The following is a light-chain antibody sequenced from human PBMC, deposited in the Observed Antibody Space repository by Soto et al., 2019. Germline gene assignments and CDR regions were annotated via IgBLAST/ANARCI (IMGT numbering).Light chain of an antibody. CDR3: SSYSSSSSLVV. V-gene: IGLV2-14*01. J-gene: IGLJ2*01. CDR1: SSDVGGYDY. CDR2: DVT. Sequence: QSVLTQPASVSGSPGQSITISCTGTSSDVGGYDYVSWYQQHPGNAPKLIIYDVTNRPSGISNRFSGSKSGNTASLTISGLQAEDEADYYCSSYSSSSSLVVFGGGTKLTVL.